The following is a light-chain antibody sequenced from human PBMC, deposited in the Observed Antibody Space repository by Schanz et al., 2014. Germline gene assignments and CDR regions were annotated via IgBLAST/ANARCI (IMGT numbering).Light chain of an antibody. Sequence: QSALTQPPSASGSPGQSVTISCSGTSSDVGGYDYVSWFQQHPGKAPKLLIYDVSKRPSGVPDRFSGSKSGNTASLTVSGLQAEDEADYYCTSYADSKGVFGTGTKLTVL. V-gene: IGLV2-8*01. CDR3: TSYADSKGV. CDR1: SSDVGGYDY. J-gene: IGLJ1*01. CDR2: DVS.